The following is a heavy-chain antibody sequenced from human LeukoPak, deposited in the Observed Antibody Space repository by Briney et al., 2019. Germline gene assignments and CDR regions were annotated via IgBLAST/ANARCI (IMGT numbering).Heavy chain of an antibody. D-gene: IGHD6-6*01. CDR3: AKGGYSSSMKY. V-gene: IGHV3-33*06. J-gene: IGHJ4*02. Sequence: SGGSLRLSCAASGFTFSSYGMHWVRQAPGKGLEWVAVIWYDGSNKYYADSVKGRFTISRDNSKNTLYLQMNSLRAEDTAVYYCAKGGYSSSMKYWGQGTLVTVSS. CDR1: GFTFSSYG. CDR2: IWYDGSNK.